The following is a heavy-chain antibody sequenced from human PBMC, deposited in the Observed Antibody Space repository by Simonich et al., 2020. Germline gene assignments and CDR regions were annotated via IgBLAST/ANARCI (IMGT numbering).Heavy chain of an antibody. CDR1: GGSISSYY. Sequence: QVQLQESGPGLVKPSETLSLTCTVSGGSISSYYWSWIRQPPGKGLEWIGYIYYSGSTNYNPPLNSRVTISVDTSKNQFSLKLSSVTAADTAVYYCARDVGGYSGYDWYFDLWGRGTLVTVSS. D-gene: IGHD5-12*01. J-gene: IGHJ2*01. V-gene: IGHV4-59*01. CDR2: IYYSGST. CDR3: ARDVGGYSGYDWYFDL.